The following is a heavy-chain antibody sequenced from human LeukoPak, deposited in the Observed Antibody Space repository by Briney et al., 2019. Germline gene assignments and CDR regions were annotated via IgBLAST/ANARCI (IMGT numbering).Heavy chain of an antibody. CDR3: ARYALCDFWSGSDY. J-gene: IGHJ4*02. CDR1: GGSISSGDYY. V-gene: IGHV4-30-4*08. Sequence: PSQTLSLTCTVSGGSISSGDYYWSWIRQPPGKGLEWIGYIYSSVSTYYNPSLKSRVHISVDTSTNQFSLKLSSVTAADTAVYYCARYALCDFWSGSDYWGQGTLVTVSS. CDR2: IYSSVST. D-gene: IGHD3-3*01.